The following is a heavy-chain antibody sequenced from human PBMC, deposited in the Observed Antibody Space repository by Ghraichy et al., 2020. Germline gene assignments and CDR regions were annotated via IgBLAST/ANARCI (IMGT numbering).Heavy chain of an antibody. CDR2: ISSSSSYI. CDR1: GFTFSSYS. D-gene: IGHD5-18*01. J-gene: IGHJ4*02. V-gene: IGHV3-21*01. Sequence: GGSLRLSCAASGFTFSSYSMNWVRQAPGKGLEWVSSISSSSSYIYYADSVKGRFTISRDNAKNSLYLQMNSLRAEDTAVYYCARDDRAGGWRGYSCYWGQGTLVTVSS. CDR3: ARDDRAGGWRGYSCY.